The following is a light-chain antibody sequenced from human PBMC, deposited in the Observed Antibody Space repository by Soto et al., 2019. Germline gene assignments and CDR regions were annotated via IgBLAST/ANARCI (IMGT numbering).Light chain of an antibody. Sequence: DIQMTQSPSSLSASVGDRVTITCRASQSISSWLAWYQQKPGKAPNLLIYKASTLEGVVSSRFSGSGSGTEFTLIISSLQPDDFATYYCQQYNSYPYTFGQGTKVEIK. J-gene: IGKJ2*01. V-gene: IGKV1-5*03. CDR1: QSISSW. CDR2: KAS. CDR3: QQYNSYPYT.